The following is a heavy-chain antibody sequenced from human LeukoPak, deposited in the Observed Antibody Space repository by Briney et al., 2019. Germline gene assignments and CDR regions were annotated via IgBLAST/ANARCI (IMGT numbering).Heavy chain of an antibody. CDR3: ARSFFYGSGSYSSYYFDY. CDR1: GFTFSSFA. V-gene: IGHV3-23*01. Sequence: PGGSLRLSCAASGFTFSSFAMSWVRQAPGKGLEWVSTISGGGSSTYYADSVKGRFTISRDNSKNTLHLHMISLRAEDTAVYYCARSFFYGSGSYSSYYFDYWGQGTLVTVSS. D-gene: IGHD3-10*01. J-gene: IGHJ4*02. CDR2: ISGGGSST.